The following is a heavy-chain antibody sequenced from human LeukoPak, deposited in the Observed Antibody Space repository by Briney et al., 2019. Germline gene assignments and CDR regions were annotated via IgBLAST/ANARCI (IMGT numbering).Heavy chain of an antibody. CDR2: IYSWGST. CDR3: ARDLGTNDAFDI. Sequence: GGPLRLSCAASGFTVSTTYMSGVRQAPGKGLEWVSLIYSWGSTYFASSGKGRVTISRENSKNTVFFQIKRLRAEDTAVYYCARDLGTNDAFDIWGQGTMLAVSS. D-gene: IGHD7-27*01. V-gene: IGHV3-53*01. CDR1: GFTVSTTY. J-gene: IGHJ3*02.